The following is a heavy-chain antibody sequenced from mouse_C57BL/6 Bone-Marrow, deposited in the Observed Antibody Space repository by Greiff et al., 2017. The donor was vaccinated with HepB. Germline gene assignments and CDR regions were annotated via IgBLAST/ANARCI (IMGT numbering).Heavy chain of an antibody. J-gene: IGHJ4*01. CDR3: ARFSYGDYAMDY. CDR2: IHPNSGST. D-gene: IGHD1-1*01. Sequence: VQLQQSGAELVKPGASVKLSCKASGYTFTSYWMHWVKQRPGQGLEWIGMIHPNSGSTNYNEKFKSKATLTVDKSSSTAYMQLSSLTSEDSAVYYCARFSYGDYAMDYWGQGTSVTVSS. CDR1: GYTFTSYW. V-gene: IGHV1-64*01.